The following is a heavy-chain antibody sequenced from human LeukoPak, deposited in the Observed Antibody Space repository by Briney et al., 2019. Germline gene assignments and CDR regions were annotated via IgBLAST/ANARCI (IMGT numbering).Heavy chain of an antibody. CDR1: GGSISSGGYY. CDR2: IYYSGST. J-gene: IGHJ3*02. Sequence: PSETLSLTCTVSGGSISSGGYYWSWIRQHPGKGLEWIGYIYYSGSTYYNPSLKSRVIISVDTSKNQFSLKLSSVTAADTAVYYCARLQQQSEDAFDIWGQGTMVTVSS. V-gene: IGHV4-31*03. D-gene: IGHD6-13*01. CDR3: ARLQQQSEDAFDI.